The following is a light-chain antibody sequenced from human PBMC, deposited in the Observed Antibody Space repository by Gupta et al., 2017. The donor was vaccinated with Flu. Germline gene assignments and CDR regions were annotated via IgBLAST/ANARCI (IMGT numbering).Light chain of an antibody. CDR1: QSIRIY. CDR3: QQSFSTPLT. Sequence: DFQMTQSPSSLSASVGDRVTITRRASQSIRIYLNWYQQKPGRAPKVLIYAASSLQSGVPSRFSGSGSGTDFTLTISSLQPEDFATYYCQQSFSTPLTFGGGTKVEIK. J-gene: IGKJ4*01. CDR2: AAS. V-gene: IGKV1-39*01.